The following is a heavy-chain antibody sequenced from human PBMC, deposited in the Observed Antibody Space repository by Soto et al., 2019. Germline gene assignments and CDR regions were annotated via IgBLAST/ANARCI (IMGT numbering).Heavy chain of an antibody. D-gene: IGHD2-2*01. J-gene: IGHJ5*02. Sequence: QVQLQESGPGLVKPSETLSLTCTVSGGSVSSGSYYWSWIRQPPGKGLEWIGYIYYSGSTNYNPSLKSRVTISVDTSKNQFSLKLSSVTAADTAVYYCARGAIVLVPAAPRALGWFDPWGQGTLVTVSS. CDR2: IYYSGST. CDR1: GGSVSSGSYY. V-gene: IGHV4-61*01. CDR3: ARGAIVLVPAAPRALGWFDP.